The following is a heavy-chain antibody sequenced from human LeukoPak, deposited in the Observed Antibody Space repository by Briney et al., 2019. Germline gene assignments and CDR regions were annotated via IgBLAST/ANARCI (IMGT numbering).Heavy chain of an antibody. Sequence: SVKVSCKASGYTFTSYGISWVRQAPGQGLEWMGGIIPIFGTANYAQKFQGRVTITADESTSTAYMELSSLRSEDTAVYYYARESSGTNNFDYWGQGTLVTVSS. CDR1: GYTFTSYG. CDR3: ARESSGTNNFDY. CDR2: IIPIFGTA. D-gene: IGHD6-25*01. V-gene: IGHV1-69*13. J-gene: IGHJ4*02.